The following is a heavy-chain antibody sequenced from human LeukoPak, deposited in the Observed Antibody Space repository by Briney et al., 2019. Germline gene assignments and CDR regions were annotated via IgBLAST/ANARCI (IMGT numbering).Heavy chain of an antibody. V-gene: IGHV4-4*07. CDR3: ARVSDYYDTSGYYYAFDY. CDR2: IYASGST. D-gene: IGHD3-22*01. CDR1: GGSISGYY. J-gene: IGHJ4*02. Sequence: SETLSLTCTVSGGSISGYYWSWIRQPAGKRLEWIGRIYASGSTSYNPSLKSRVTISADKSKNQFSLTLSSVTAADTALYYCARVSDYYDTSGYYYAFDYWGQGTLVTVSS.